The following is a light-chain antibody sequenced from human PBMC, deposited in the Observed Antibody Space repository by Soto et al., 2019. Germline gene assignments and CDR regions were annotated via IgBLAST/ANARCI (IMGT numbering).Light chain of an antibody. CDR3: QQYYTTPPYT. CDR2: WAS. V-gene: IGKV4-1*01. J-gene: IGKJ2*01. Sequence: DIVKTQSPDSLAVSLGERVAINCKSSQSILYTSNNKNYLAWYQQKPGQPPKLLIYWASTRESGVPDRFSGSGSGTDFTLTISSLQAEDVAVYYCQQYYTTPPYTFGQGTKLEIK. CDR1: QSILYTSNNKNY.